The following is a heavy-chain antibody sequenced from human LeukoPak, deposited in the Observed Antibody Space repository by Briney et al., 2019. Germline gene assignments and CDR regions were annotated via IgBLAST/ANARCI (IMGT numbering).Heavy chain of an antibody. J-gene: IGHJ4*02. CDR1: SGSISSGVYY. V-gene: IGHV4-31*03. CDR2: IYYSGST. Sequence: PSQTLSLTCPVSSGSISSGVYYWSWIRQHPGKGLEWIGYIYYSGSTYYNPSLKSRVTMSVDTSKNQFSLKLSSVTAADTAVYYCVGGTYYGGDYWGQGTLVTVSS. CDR3: VGGTYYGGDY. D-gene: IGHD1-26*01.